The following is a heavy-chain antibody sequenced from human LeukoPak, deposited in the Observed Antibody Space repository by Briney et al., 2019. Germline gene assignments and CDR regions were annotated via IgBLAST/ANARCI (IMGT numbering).Heavy chain of an antibody. J-gene: IGHJ4*02. CDR1: GGSFSGYY. V-gene: IGHV4-34*01. CDR2: IYYSGST. D-gene: IGHD4-17*01. Sequence: SETLSLTCAVYGGSFSGYYWSWIRQPPGKGLEWIGSIYYSGSTYYNPSLKSRVTISVDTSKNQFSLKLSSVTAADTAVYYCARDLYGDYVIYWGQGTLVTVSS. CDR3: ARDLYGDYVIY.